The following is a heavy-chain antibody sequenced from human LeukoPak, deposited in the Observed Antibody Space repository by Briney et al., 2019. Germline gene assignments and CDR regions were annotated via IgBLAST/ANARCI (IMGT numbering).Heavy chain of an antibody. D-gene: IGHD6-13*01. CDR3: AKDSSSSWFGGDSK. V-gene: IGHV3-23*01. J-gene: IGHJ4*02. Sequence: GGSLRLSCAASGFTFSSYAMSWVRQAPGKGLEWVSAISGSGGSTYYADSVKGRFTISRDNSKNTLYLQMNSLRAEDTAVYFCAKDSSSSWFGGDSKWGQGTLVTVSS. CDR2: ISGSGGST. CDR1: GFTFSSYA.